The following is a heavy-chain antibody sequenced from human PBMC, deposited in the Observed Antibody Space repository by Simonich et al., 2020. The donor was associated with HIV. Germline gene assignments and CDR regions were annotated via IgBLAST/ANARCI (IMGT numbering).Heavy chain of an antibody. CDR1: GGSFSGYY. Sequence: QVQLQQWGAGLLTPSETLSLTCAVYGGSFSGYYCSWSRQPPGKGLEGIGEINHSGSTNYSPSPKSRVTISVDTSKKQFSRKLSSVTAADTAVYYCARRHPTTVTTPYFDYWGQGTLVTVSS. J-gene: IGHJ4*02. D-gene: IGHD4-17*01. V-gene: IGHV4-34*01. CDR3: ARRHPTTVTTPYFDY. CDR2: INHSGST.